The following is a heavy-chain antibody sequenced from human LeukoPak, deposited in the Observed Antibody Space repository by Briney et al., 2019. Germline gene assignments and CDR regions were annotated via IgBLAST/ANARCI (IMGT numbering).Heavy chain of an antibody. CDR2: IYHSGST. Sequence: SETLSLTCAVSGYSISSGYYWGWIRQPPGKGLEWIGSIYHSGSTYYNPSLKSRVTISVDTSKNQFSLKLSSVTAADTAVYYCAREVLRYFDWPLDYWGQGTLVTASS. J-gene: IGHJ4*02. CDR3: AREVLRYFDWPLDY. D-gene: IGHD3-9*01. V-gene: IGHV4-38-2*02. CDR1: GYSISSGYY.